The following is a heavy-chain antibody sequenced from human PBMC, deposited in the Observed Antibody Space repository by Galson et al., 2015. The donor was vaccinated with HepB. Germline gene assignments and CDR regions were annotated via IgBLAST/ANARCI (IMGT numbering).Heavy chain of an antibody. V-gene: IGHV3-66*01. D-gene: IGHD6-13*01. Sequence: SLRLSCAASGFTVSTNYMSWVRQAPGKGLEWVSILYSSGATYYADSVKGGFTISRDNSKNTVNLQMNSLRTEDTAVYYCARIVAGYVSPEGWGQGTLVTVSS. J-gene: IGHJ4*02. CDR2: LYSSGAT. CDR1: GFTVSTNY. CDR3: ARIVAGYVSPEG.